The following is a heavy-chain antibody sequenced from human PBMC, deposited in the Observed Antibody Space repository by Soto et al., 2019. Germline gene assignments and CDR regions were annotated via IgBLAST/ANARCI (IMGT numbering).Heavy chain of an antibody. J-gene: IGHJ4*02. Sequence: GESLKISCAASGFTFSDYYMSWIRQAPGKGLEWVSYISSSSSYTNYADSVKGRFTISRDNAKNSLYLQMNCLRAEDTAVYYCARDSERFGELSPYYFDYWGQGTLVTVSS. V-gene: IGHV3-11*06. D-gene: IGHD3-10*01. CDR3: ARDSERFGELSPYYFDY. CDR1: GFTFSDYY. CDR2: ISSSSSYT.